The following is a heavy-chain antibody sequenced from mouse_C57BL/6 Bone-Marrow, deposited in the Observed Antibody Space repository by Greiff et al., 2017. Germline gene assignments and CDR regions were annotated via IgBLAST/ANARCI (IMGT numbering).Heavy chain of an antibody. CDR3: ARDDYDPFDY. CDR1: GFTFSSYA. D-gene: IGHD2-4*01. Sequence: VMLVESGGGLVKPGGSLKLSCAASGFTFSSYAMSWVRQTPEKRLEWVATISDGGSYTYYPDNVKGRFTISRDNAKNNLYLQMSHLKSEDTAMYYCARDDYDPFDYWGQGTTLTVSS. J-gene: IGHJ2*01. CDR2: ISDGGSYT. V-gene: IGHV5-4*01.